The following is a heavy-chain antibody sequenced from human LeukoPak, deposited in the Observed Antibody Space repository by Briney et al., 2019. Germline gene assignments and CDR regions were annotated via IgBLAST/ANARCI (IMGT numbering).Heavy chain of an antibody. D-gene: IGHD7-27*01. J-gene: IGHJ4*02. CDR3: ARDQNWAIDY. V-gene: IGHV4-38-2*02. CDR2: IYHSGST. Sequence: SETLSLTCTVSGYSISSGYYWGWIRQPPGKGLEWIGSIYHSGSTYYNPSLKSRVTISLDTSKNQLSLKLSSVTAADTAVYYCARDQNWAIDYWGQGTLVTVSS. CDR1: GYSISSGYY.